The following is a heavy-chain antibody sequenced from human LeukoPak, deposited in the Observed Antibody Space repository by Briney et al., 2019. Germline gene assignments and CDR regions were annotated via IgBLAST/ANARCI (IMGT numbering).Heavy chain of an antibody. V-gene: IGHV3-23*01. J-gene: IGHJ4*02. CDR2: ISGSGGDT. Sequence: PGGSLRLSCAASGFTFGAYSMNWVRQAPGKGLEWVSAISGSGGDTYYAVSVKGRFTIPRDNSKNTLYLQMNSLRAEDTAVYYCAKDLGGEGGSGFPGYWGQGTLVTVSS. CDR3: AKDLGGEGGSGFPGY. CDR1: GFTFGAYS. D-gene: IGHD3-10*01.